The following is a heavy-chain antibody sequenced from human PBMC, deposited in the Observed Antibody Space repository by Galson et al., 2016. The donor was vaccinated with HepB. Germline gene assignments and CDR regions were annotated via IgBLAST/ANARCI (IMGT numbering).Heavy chain of an antibody. CDR1: GFTFNRFG. CDR3: AREFRSGSYFYIDA. CDR2: ISSRSTYI. V-gene: IGHV3-21*06. D-gene: IGHD3-10*01. J-gene: IGHJ4*02. Sequence: SLRLSCAASGFTFNRFGMNWVRQAPGKGLVWVSSISSRSTYIYYADSVKGRFTISRDNSKNSLYLQMSSLRVEDTAVYFCAREFRSGSYFYIDAWGQGALVTVPS.